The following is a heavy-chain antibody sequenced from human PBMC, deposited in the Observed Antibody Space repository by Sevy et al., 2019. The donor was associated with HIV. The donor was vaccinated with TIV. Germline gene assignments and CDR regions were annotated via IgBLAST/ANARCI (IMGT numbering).Heavy chain of an antibody. D-gene: IGHD3-3*01. J-gene: IGHJ4*02. CDR3: AGRKVGDFWSGSIRGPWAGGPLFDY. Sequence: QLGGSLRLSCTSSGFTFSSYAMNWVRQAPGKGLEWVSTISHSGDSTYYADSVKGRFTISRDNSENTLYLQMNSLRAEDTAPYYCAGRKVGDFWSGSIRGPWAGGPLFDYWGQGTLVTVSS. CDR2: ISHSGDST. CDR1: GFTFSSYA. V-gene: IGHV3-23*01.